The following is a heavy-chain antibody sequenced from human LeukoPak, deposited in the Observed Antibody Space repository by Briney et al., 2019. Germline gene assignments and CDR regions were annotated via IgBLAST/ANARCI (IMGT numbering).Heavy chain of an antibody. V-gene: IGHV4-31*03. CDR2: IYYSGST. CDR1: GGSISSGGYY. Sequence: PSQTLSLTCTVSGGSISSGGYYWSWIRQHPGKGLEWIGYIYYSGSTYYNPSLKSRVTISVDTSKNQFSLKLSSVTAADTAVYYCARTYCSGGSCYPGKYYFDYWGQGTLVTVSS. CDR3: ARTYCSGGSCYPGKYYFDY. D-gene: IGHD2-15*01. J-gene: IGHJ4*02.